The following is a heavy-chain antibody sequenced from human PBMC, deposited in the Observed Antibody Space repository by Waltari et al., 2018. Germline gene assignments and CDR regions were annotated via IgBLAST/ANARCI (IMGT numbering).Heavy chain of an antibody. D-gene: IGHD3-16*01. CDR2: IYHSGST. J-gene: IGHJ6*03. CDR3: AGHTNSHSLLGTRDYYYYMDV. CDR1: GYSISSGAY. Sequence: QVQLQESGPGLVKPSETLSLTCAVSGYSISSGAYWGWIRQPPGKGLEWIGNIYHSGSTYYNPSLKSRVTISVDTSKNQFSLKLSSVTAADTAVYYCAGHTNSHSLLGTRDYYYYMDVWGKGTSVTVSS. V-gene: IGHV4-38-2*01.